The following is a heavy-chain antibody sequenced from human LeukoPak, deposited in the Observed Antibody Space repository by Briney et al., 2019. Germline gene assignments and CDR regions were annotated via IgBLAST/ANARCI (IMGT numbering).Heavy chain of an antibody. Sequence: SETLSLTCTVSGGSISRYYWSWIRRPPGKGLEWIGYIDDSGNTNYDPSLKSQVTISVDKSKNQFSLKLSFVTAADTAMYYCARSDYHNSGSHTVFDAFDIWGQGTRVTVSS. CDR1: GGSISRYY. CDR3: ARSDYHNSGSHTVFDAFDI. CDR2: IDDSGNT. J-gene: IGHJ3*02. D-gene: IGHD3-10*01. V-gene: IGHV4-59*01.